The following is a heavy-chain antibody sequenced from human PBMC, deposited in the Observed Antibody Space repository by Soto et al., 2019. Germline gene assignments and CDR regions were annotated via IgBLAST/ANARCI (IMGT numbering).Heavy chain of an antibody. CDR2: IYYSGST. CDR3: ARGNWNVRFDN. D-gene: IGHD1-1*01. J-gene: IGHJ4*02. CDR1: GGSISSYY. V-gene: IGHV4-59*12. Sequence: SETLSLTCTVSGGSISSYYWSWIRQPPGKGLEWIGYIYYSGSTNYNPSLKSRVTISVDTSKNQFSLKLTSVTAADTAGYYCARGNWNVRFDNWGQGTLVTVSS.